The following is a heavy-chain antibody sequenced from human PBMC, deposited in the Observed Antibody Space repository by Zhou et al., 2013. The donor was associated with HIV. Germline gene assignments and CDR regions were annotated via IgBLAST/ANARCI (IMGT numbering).Heavy chain of an antibody. CDR2: IHPNNGGT. CDR1: GYTFTSYF. Sequence: QVQLLQSGTDVRKPGASVTVSCKASGYTFTSYFIHWVRRAPGQGLEWLGWIHPNNGGTNYAQKFQGRVTMTRDTSISTAYMELTWVRADDTAVYYCARTTRGYYAMDVWGQGTTVTGLL. V-gene: IGHV1-2*02. D-gene: IGHD1-1*01. J-gene: IGHJ6*02. CDR3: ARTTRGYYAMDV.